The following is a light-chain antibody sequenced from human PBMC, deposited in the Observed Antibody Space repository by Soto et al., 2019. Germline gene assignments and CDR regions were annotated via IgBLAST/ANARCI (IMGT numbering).Light chain of an antibody. CDR2: EVT. V-gene: IGLV2-14*01. CDR3: SSYTSSATRV. CDR1: NSDIGGYDY. Sequence: QSALTQPASVSGSPGQSITISCTGTNSDIGGYDYVSWYQQYPGKAPKVVIYEVTNRPSGVSNRFSGSKSGNTASLTISGLQAEDDADYFCSSYTSSATRVFGTGTKVTVL. J-gene: IGLJ1*01.